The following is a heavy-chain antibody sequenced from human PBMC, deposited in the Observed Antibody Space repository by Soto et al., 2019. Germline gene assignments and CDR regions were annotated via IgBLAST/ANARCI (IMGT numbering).Heavy chain of an antibody. CDR1: GFTFSNAW. V-gene: IGHV3-15*07. CDR2: IKSKTDGGTT. CDR3: TTPIFGVVIPYYYYGMDV. Sequence: GGSLRLSCAASGFTFSNAWMNWVRQAPGKGLEWVGRIKSKTDGGTTDYAAPVKGRFTISRDDSKNTLYLQMNSLKTEDTAVYYCTTPIFGVVIPYYYYGMDVWGQGTTVTVSS. D-gene: IGHD3-3*01. J-gene: IGHJ6*02.